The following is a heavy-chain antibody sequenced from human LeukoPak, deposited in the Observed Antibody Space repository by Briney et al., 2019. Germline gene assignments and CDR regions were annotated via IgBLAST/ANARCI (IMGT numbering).Heavy chain of an antibody. D-gene: IGHD1-26*01. Sequence: GGSLRLSCAASGFTFSDYYMSWIRQAPGKGLEWVSYISSSGSTIYYADSVKGRFTISRDNAKNSLYLQMNSLKTEDTAVYYCTSRQNSGSYYYWGQGTLVAVSS. CDR3: TSRQNSGSYYY. J-gene: IGHJ4*02. CDR2: ISSSGSTI. CDR1: GFTFSDYY. V-gene: IGHV3-11*01.